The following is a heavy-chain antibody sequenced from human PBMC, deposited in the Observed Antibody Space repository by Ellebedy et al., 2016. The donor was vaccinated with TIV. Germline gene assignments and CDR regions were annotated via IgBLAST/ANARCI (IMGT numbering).Heavy chain of an antibody. V-gene: IGHV3-23*01. D-gene: IGHD3-16*01. Sequence: PGGSLRLSCAASGFTFSSYAMIWVRQAPGKGLEWVSTVSSSGYNTFYADSVKGRFTISRDNSKNTLYLQRNSLRAEDTAVYYCASGHRGISFGIWGQGTMVTVSS. CDR2: VSSSGYNT. CDR1: GFTFSSYA. CDR3: ASGHRGISFGI. J-gene: IGHJ3*02.